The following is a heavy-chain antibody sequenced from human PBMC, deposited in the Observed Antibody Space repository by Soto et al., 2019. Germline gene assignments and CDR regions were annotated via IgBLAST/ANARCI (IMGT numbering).Heavy chain of an antibody. CDR2: INPDGSST. CDR1: GFTFNLYW. D-gene: IGHD1-7*01. Sequence: EVHLVESGGGLVQPGGSLRLSCAASGFTFNLYWMHWVRQAPGKGLVWVSRINPDGSSTTYAYSVKGRFTISRDNSKNTVYLQMNGLGAEDTAIYYCARDNWNSYWGQGALVTVSS. V-gene: IGHV3-74*01. CDR3: ARDNWNSY. J-gene: IGHJ4*02.